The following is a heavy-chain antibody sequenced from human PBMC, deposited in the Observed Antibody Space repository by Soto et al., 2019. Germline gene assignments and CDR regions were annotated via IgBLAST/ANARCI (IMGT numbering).Heavy chain of an antibody. CDR3: ARHLGEGYFDY. CDR2: IYYSGST. CDR1: GGSIASSLYY. Sequence: SETLFLTCTVSGGSIASSLYYWGWVRQSPGKGLEWIESIYYSGSTHYNPSLKSRVTVSVDTSKNQFSLKLTAVTAADTAVYYCARHLGEGYFDYWGQGTLLTVSS. V-gene: IGHV4-39*01. J-gene: IGHJ4*02.